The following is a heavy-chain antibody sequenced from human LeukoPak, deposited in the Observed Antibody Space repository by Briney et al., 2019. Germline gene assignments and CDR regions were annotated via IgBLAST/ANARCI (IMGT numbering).Heavy chain of an antibody. CDR1: GFTFSNYW. CDR2: IKQDGTEK. V-gene: IGHV3-7*01. D-gene: IGHD3-9*01. CDR3: ARSPSGVLRYFDWPFDY. Sequence: GGSLRLSGAASGFTFSNYWMSWVRQTPWKGLEWVASIKQDGTEKYYVDSVRGRITISRDNAKNSLYLQMNSLRAEDTAVYYCARSPSGVLRYFDWPFDYWGQGTLVTVSS. J-gene: IGHJ4*02.